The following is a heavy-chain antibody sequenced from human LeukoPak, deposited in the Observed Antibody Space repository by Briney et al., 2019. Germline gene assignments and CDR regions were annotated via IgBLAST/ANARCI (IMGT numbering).Heavy chain of an antibody. Sequence: PSETLSLTCTVSGGSISSSSYYWGWIRQPPGKGLGWIGSIYYSGSTYYNPSLKSRVTISVDTSKNQFSLKLSSVTAADTAVYYCASHSYYDFWSGYYWTPEDAFDIWGQGTMVTVSS. D-gene: IGHD3-3*01. J-gene: IGHJ3*02. CDR3: ASHSYYDFWSGYYWTPEDAFDI. V-gene: IGHV4-39*01. CDR1: GGSISSSSYY. CDR2: IYYSGST.